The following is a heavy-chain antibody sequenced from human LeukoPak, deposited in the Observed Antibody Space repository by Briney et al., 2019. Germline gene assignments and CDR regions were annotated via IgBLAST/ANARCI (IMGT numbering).Heavy chain of an antibody. J-gene: IGHJ5*02. CDR1: GFTFGGYA. V-gene: IGHV3-23*01. CDR2: ISANGDAT. D-gene: IGHD1-14*01. Sequence: PGGSLRLSCAASGFTFGGYAMTWVRQAPGSGLEWVSAISANGDATYYADSVKGRFTISRDNSKNTLHLQMNSLRAEDTAVYYCAKSAGDVWYNRFDPWGQGTLVTVSS. CDR3: AKSAGDVWYNRFDP.